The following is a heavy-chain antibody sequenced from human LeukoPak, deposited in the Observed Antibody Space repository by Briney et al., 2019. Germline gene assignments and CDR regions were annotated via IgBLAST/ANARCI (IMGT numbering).Heavy chain of an antibody. CDR3: ATKHSVAVAANPPYFDY. V-gene: IGHV4-34*01. J-gene: IGHJ4*02. Sequence: KPSETLSLTCGVYGGSLSGYYWSWIRQPPGRGLEWIGEINQSGRTNYSPSLKSRVTISVDTSKNQFSLKLTSVTAADTGVYYCATKHSVAVAANPPYFDYWGQGTLVTVSS. D-gene: IGHD6-19*01. CDR1: GGSLSGYY. CDR2: INQSGRT.